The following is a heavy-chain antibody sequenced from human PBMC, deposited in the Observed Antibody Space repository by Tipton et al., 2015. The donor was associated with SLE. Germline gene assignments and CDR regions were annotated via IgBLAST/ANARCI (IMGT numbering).Heavy chain of an antibody. D-gene: IGHD4-23*01. CDR3: ARDLTTVVTSPLDYYYGMDV. CDR2: ISSSSSTI. J-gene: IGHJ6*02. CDR1: GFTFSSYS. Sequence: SLRLSCAASGFTFSSYSMNWVRQAPGKGLEWVSYISSSSSTIYYADSVKGRSTISRDNAKNSLYLQMNSLRAEDTAVYYCARDLTTVVTSPLDYYYGMDVWGQGTTVTVSS. V-gene: IGHV3-48*01.